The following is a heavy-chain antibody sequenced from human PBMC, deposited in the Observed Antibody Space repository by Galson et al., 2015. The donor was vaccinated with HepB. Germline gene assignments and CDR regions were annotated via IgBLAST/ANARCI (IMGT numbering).Heavy chain of an antibody. CDR2: IKNDGSEE. V-gene: IGHV3-7*01. Sequence: SLRLSCAASGFTFSYFWMGWVRQAPGKGLEWVAKIKNDGSEEYYVDSVKGRVAISRDNAKNSLYLQMNSLRAEDTAVYYCARDRAATAGRFDYWGQGTLVTVSS. J-gene: IGHJ4*02. CDR1: GFTFSYFW. D-gene: IGHD6-25*01. CDR3: ARDRAATAGRFDY.